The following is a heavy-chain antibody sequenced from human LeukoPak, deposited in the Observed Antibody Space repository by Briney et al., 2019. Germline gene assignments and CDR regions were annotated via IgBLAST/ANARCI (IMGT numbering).Heavy chain of an antibody. CDR2: ISAYNGNT. CDR3: AREGRYYYYMDV. Sequence: ASVKVSCKASGYTFTSYGISWVRQAPGQGLEWMGWISAYNGNTYYAQKLQGRVTMTTGTSTSTAYMELRSLRSDDTAVYYCAREGRYYYYMDVWGKGTTVTISS. V-gene: IGHV1-18*01. CDR1: GYTFTSYG. J-gene: IGHJ6*03.